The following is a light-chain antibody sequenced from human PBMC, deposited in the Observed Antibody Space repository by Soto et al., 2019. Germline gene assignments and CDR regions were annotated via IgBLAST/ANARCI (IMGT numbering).Light chain of an antibody. V-gene: IGLV2-8*01. CDR3: SSYAGSSPFPLYV. CDR1: SSDVGGYNY. Sequence: QSALTQPPSASGSPGQSVTISCTGTSSDVGGYNYVSWYQQHPGKAPKLMIYEVSKRPSGVPDRFSGSKSGNTASLTVSGLQAEDEADYYCSSYAGSSPFPLYVFGTGTKVTVL. CDR2: EVS. J-gene: IGLJ1*01.